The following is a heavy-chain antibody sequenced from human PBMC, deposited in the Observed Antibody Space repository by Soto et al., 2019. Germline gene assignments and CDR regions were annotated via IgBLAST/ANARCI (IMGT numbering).Heavy chain of an antibody. CDR3: ARDWFGIDY. J-gene: IGHJ4*02. CDR1: GYTFTSYG. V-gene: IGHV1-18*01. CDR2: INPYNGNT. Sequence: QVQLVQSGAEVKKPGASVKVSCKASGYTFTSYGISWVRQAPGQGLEWMGWINPYNGNTNYAQKPKXXXTXXTDTSTNTAYMELRSLRSDDTAVYYCARDWFGIDYWGQGTLVTVSS. D-gene: IGHD3-16*01.